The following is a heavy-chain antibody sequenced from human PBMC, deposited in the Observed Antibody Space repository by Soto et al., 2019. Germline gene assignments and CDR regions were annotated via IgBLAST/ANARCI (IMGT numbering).Heavy chain of an antibody. CDR2: INAADGDT. J-gene: IGHJ4*02. CDR3: ARDSREVAVDY. V-gene: IGHV1-3*01. Sequence: RASVKVSCKASGYTFTTYAIHWVRQAPGQRLEWMGWINAADGDTKYSQKFQGRVTITKDTSASTAYMELNSLRSEDTAVYYCARDSREVAVDYWGQGTLVTVSS. D-gene: IGHD2-15*01. CDR1: GYTFTTYA.